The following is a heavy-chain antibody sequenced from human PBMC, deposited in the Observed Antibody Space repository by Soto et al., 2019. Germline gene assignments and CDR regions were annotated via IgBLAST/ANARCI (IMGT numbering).Heavy chain of an antibody. V-gene: IGHV4-59*01. Sequence: QVQLQESGPGLVKPSETLSLTCTVSGGSISSYYWSWIRQPPGKGLEWIGYIYYSGSTNYNPSLKSRVTISVDTSNNQFSLTPSSVTAADTAVYYCARDQAYGVGAFDIWGQVTMVTVSS. CDR2: IYYSGST. J-gene: IGHJ3*02. CDR3: ARDQAYGVGAFDI. D-gene: IGHD4-17*01. CDR1: GGSISSYY.